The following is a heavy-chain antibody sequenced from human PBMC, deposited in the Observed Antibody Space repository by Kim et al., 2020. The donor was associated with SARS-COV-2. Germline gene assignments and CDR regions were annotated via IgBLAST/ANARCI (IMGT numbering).Heavy chain of an antibody. J-gene: IGHJ1*01. CDR2: ISYDGSNK. D-gene: IGHD6-13*01. V-gene: IGHV3-30*04. CDR3: ASSIAAASYFQH. Sequence: GGSLRLSCAASGFIFSSYAMHWVRQAPGKGLEWVTVISYDGSNKYYVDSVKGRFTISRDNSKNTLYLQMSSLSAEDTAVYYCASSIAAASYFQHWGQGTLVTVSS. CDR1: GFIFSSYA.